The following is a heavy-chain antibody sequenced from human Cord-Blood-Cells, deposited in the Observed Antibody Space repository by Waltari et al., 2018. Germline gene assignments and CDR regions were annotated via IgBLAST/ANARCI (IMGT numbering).Heavy chain of an antibody. CDR2: INAGNGNT. J-gene: IGHJ4*02. CDR3: ARVFLGYSSSWYYGDFDY. V-gene: IGHV1-3*01. D-gene: IGHD6-13*01. CDR1: GYTFTSYA. Sequence: QVQLVQSGAEVMKPGASVKVSCKASGYTFTSYAMHWVRQAPGQRLEWMGWINAGNGNTKYSQKFQGRVTITRDTSASTAYMELSSLRSEDTAVYYCARVFLGYSSSWYYGDFDYWGQGTLVTVSS.